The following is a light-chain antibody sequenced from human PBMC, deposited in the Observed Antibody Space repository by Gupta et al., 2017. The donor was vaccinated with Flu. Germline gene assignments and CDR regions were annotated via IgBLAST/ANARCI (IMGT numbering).Light chain of an antibody. CDR3: QLSSA. J-gene: IGKJ4*01. CDR1: QTFPNF. V-gene: IGKV3-11*01. Sequence: EIVLKQSPATLSLSPGERTTLSCRASQTFPNFLAWYQHKPGQAPRLLIYDISKRATGIPARFSGNGSGTDFFLTINSLAPEDSAVYYCQLSSAFGGGTTVEIK. CDR2: DIS.